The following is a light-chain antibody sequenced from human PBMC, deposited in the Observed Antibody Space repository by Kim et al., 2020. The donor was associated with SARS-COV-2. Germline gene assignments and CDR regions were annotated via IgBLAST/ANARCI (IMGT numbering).Light chain of an antibody. V-gene: IGLV2-8*01. CDR3: SSYGGSSNLI. CDR2: EVN. J-gene: IGLJ2*01. Sequence: GQSVASACTGTSSDVGGYNYVSWFQQHPGKAPKLIIFEVNKRPSGVPDRFSGSKSGNTASLTVSELQAEDEADYYCSSYGGSSNLIFGGGTQLTVL. CDR1: SSDVGGYNY.